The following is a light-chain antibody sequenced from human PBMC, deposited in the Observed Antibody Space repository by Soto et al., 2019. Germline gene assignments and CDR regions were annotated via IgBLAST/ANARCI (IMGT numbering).Light chain of an antibody. J-gene: IGKJ1*01. CDR3: QQYNGYWT. CDR1: QSISDS. Sequence: DIQMTQSPSTLSASVGDRVTIXCRASQSISDSLAWYQQKPGKAPKLLIYEASSLKSGVPSRFSGSRSGTEYTLTISSLQPDDFATYYCQQYNGYWTFGQGTKVEIK. CDR2: EAS. V-gene: IGKV1-5*03.